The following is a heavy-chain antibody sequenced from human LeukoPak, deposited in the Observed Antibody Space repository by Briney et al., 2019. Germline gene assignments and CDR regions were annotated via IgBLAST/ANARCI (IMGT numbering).Heavy chain of an antibody. D-gene: IGHD5-24*01. CDR1: GFSLTNNY. V-gene: IGHV3-53*01. J-gene: IGHJ4*02. CDR3: ARGDGYNFFDY. Sequence: PGGSLRLSCAVSGFSLTNNYMSWGRQAPGKGLEWVSVFYVGGATYYADSVKGRFTISRDNSENTLYLQMKSLRAEDTAVYYCARGDGYNFFDYWGQGTLVTVSS. CDR2: FYVGGAT.